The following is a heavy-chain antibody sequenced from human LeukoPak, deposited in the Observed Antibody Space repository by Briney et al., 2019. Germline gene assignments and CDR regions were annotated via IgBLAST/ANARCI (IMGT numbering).Heavy chain of an antibody. J-gene: IGHJ4*02. CDR2: IYYSGST. D-gene: IGHD2-2*01. Sequence: SQTLSLTCTVSGGSISSGGYYWSWIRQHPGKGLEWIGYIYYSGSTYHNPSLKSRVTISVDTSKNQFSLKLSSVTAADTAVYYCARAPREGYCSSTSCLYFDYWGQGTLVTVSS. V-gene: IGHV4-31*03. CDR3: ARAPREGYCSSTSCLYFDY. CDR1: GGSISSGGYY.